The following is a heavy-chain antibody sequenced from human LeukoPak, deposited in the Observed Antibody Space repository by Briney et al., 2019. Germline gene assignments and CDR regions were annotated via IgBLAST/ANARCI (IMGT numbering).Heavy chain of an antibody. J-gene: IGHJ4*02. CDR3: TTPTSTYYDFWSGYYTGDY. Sequence: GGSLRLSCAASGFTFSNAWMSWVRQAPGKGLEWVGRIKSKTDGGTTDYAAPVKGRFTISRDDSKNTLYLQMHSLKTEDTAVYYCTTPTSTYYDFWSGYYTGDYWGQGTLVTVSS. CDR1: GFTFSNAW. D-gene: IGHD3-3*01. V-gene: IGHV3-15*01. CDR2: IKSKTDGGTT.